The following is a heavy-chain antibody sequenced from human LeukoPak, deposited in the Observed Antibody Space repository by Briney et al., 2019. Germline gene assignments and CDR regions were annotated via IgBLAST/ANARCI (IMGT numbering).Heavy chain of an antibody. Sequence: ASVTVSCKASGGTFSSYAISWVRQAPGQGLEWMGGIIPIFGTANYAQKFQGRVTITTDESTSTAYMELSILRSEDTAVYYCARDNYAGANWFDPWGQGTLVSVSS. CDR1: GGTFSSYA. CDR2: IIPIFGTA. J-gene: IGHJ5*02. D-gene: IGHD1-7*01. V-gene: IGHV1-69*05. CDR3: ARDNYAGANWFDP.